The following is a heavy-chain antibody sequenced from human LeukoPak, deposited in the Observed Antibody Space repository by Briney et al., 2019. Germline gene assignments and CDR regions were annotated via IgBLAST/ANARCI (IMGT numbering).Heavy chain of an antibody. J-gene: IGHJ4*02. CDR2: ISSSGSTI. D-gene: IGHD6-19*01. CDR3: AREPGGYSSGWYIDY. V-gene: IGHV3-48*03. CDR1: GFTFSSYE. Sequence: GSLRLSCAASGFTFSSYEMNWVRRAPGKGLEWVSYISSSGSTIYYSDSVKGRFTISRDNAKNSLYLQMNSLRAEDTAVYYCAREPGGYSSGWYIDYWGQGTLVTVSS.